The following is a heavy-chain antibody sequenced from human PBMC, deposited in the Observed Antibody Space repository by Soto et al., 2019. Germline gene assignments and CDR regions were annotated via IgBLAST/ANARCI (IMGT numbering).Heavy chain of an antibody. D-gene: IGHD3-16*01. CDR3: EGSPLGYEYVRQTWREGGDSLDI. J-gene: IGHJ2*01. CDR1: GYSISSSSYY. CDR2: IYYSGST. Sequence: SETLSLTCTVSGYSISSSSYYWGWLRHPPGRGLQWIGSIYYSGSTYYNPSLKSRVTIYVGKYKNQFSLKLSFVTAADTAAYECEGSPLGYEYVRQTWREGGDSLDIWGRGTLVTVSS. V-gene: IGHV4-39*01.